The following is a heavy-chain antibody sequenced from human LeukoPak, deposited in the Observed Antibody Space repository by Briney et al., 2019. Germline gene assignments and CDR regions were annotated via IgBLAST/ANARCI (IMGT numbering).Heavy chain of an antibody. D-gene: IGHD3-10*01. CDR1: GFTFSTYW. Sequence: PGGSLRLSCAASGFTFSTYWMHWVRQAPGEGLVWASFINSDGSGTGYADSVKGRFTVSRDNAKNTLYLQMNSLRAEDTAVYYCSYGSGREGYMDVWGKGTTVTVSS. J-gene: IGHJ6*03. CDR3: SYGSGREGYMDV. CDR2: INSDGSGT. V-gene: IGHV3-74*01.